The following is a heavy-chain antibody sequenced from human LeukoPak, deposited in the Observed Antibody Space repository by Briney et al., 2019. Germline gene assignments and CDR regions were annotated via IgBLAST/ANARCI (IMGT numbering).Heavy chain of an antibody. Sequence: PWESLKISCKGSGYSFTSYWISWVRQMPGKGLEWMGNIYPGDSYTNYSPSFQGHVTISADKSISTAYLQWTNLKASDTAMYYCALLLTSGYLADYWGQGTLVTVSS. J-gene: IGHJ4*02. CDR1: GYSFTSYW. CDR2: IYPGDSYT. D-gene: IGHD3-22*01. V-gene: IGHV5-10-1*01. CDR3: ALLLTSGYLADY.